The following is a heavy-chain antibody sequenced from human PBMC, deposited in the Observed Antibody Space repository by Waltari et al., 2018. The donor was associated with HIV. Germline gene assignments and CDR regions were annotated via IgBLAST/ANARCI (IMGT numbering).Heavy chain of an antibody. CDR3: TATVTTRGTFDY. CDR1: GFSFSRYA. D-gene: IGHD4-17*01. J-gene: IGHJ4*02. Sequence: EVQLVESGGGLAKPGGSRRLSCAASGFSFSRYAMNWVRQAPGKGLEWIAYISSSSDYIYYADSIKGRFTISRDNAKNSVFLHMDNLRDVDMAVYYCTATVTTRGTFDYWGQGTAVPVS. V-gene: IGHV3-21*06. CDR2: ISSSSDYI.